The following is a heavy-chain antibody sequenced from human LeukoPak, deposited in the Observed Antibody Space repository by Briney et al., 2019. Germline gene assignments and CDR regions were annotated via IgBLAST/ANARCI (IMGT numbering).Heavy chain of an antibody. CDR2: IYYSGST. J-gene: IGHJ4*02. CDR3: ARDVGGLWTDY. CDR1: GRSHSRYY. D-gene: IGHD5-18*01. Sequence: SETLSLTCTVSGRSHSRYYWSWLRQPPGKGLEWIGYIYYSGSTNYNPSLKSRVTLSVDTSKNQFSLKLSSVTAADTAVYYCARDVGGLWTDYWGQGTLVTVSS. V-gene: IGHV4-59*01.